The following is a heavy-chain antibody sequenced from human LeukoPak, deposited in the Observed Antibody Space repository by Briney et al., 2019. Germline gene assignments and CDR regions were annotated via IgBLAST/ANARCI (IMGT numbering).Heavy chain of an antibody. D-gene: IGHD6-19*01. Sequence: PSQTLSLTCTVSGGSISSGDYYWSWIRQPPGKGLEWIGEINHSGSTNYNPSLKSRVTISVDTSKKQFSLKPSSVTAADTAVYYCARVLECSSGQHCYFYLWGRGTLVTVSS. CDR2: INHSGST. V-gene: IGHV4-30-4*08. CDR3: ARVLECSSGQHCYFYL. CDR1: GGSISSGDYY. J-gene: IGHJ2*01.